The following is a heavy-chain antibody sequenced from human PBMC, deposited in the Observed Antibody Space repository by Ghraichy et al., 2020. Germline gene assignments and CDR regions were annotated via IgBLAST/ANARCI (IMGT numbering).Heavy chain of an antibody. CDR2: ISAYNGNT. Sequence: ASVKVSCKASGYTFTSYGISWVRQAPGQGLEWMGWISAYNGNTNYAQKLQVRVTMTTDTSTSTAYMELRSLRSDDTAVYYCAREIRNSSGWHPKHRNWFDPWGQGTLVTVSS. J-gene: IGHJ5*02. CDR1: GYTFTSYG. D-gene: IGHD6-19*01. CDR3: AREIRNSSGWHPKHRNWFDP. V-gene: IGHV1-18*01.